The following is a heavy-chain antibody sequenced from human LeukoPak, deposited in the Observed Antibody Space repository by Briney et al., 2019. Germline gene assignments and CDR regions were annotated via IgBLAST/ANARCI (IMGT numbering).Heavy chain of an antibody. V-gene: IGHV4-59*08. CDR1: GGSISSYY. Sequence: SETLSLTCTVSGGSISSYYWSRIRQPPGKGLEWIGYIYYSGSTNYNPSLKSRVTISVDTSKNQFSLKLSSVTAADTAVYYCARHIRSPGGWPYWYFDLWGRGTLVTVSS. J-gene: IGHJ2*01. D-gene: IGHD6-19*01. CDR3: ARHIRSPGGWPYWYFDL. CDR2: IYYSGST.